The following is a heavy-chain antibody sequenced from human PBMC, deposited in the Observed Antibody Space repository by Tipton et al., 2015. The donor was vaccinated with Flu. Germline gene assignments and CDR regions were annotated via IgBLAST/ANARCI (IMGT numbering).Heavy chain of an antibody. CDR2: IYYTGSA. D-gene: IGHD3-9*01. V-gene: IGHV4-59*01. CDR1: GGSLSSFY. Sequence: TLSLTCTVSGGSLSSFYWSWIRQPAGKGLEFIGYIYYTGSASYNPSLYSRVTMLIDTSKNEFSLKLTSVTAADTAVYYCAKGVGKGFYDILTGYTTHAFDIWGQGTMVTVSS. CDR3: AKGVGKGFYDILTGYTTHAFDI. J-gene: IGHJ3*02.